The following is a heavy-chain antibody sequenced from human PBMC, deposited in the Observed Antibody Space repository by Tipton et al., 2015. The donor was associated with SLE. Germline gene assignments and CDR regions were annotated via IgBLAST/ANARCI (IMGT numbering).Heavy chain of an antibody. CDR3: ARAGILTGYYPYFDY. Sequence: TLSLTCAVYGGSSSGYYWSWIRQPPGKGLEWIGEINHSGSTNYNPSLKSRVTISVDTSKNQFSLKLSSVTAADTAVYYCARAGILTGYYPYFDYWGQGNLVTVSS. D-gene: IGHD3-9*01. CDR1: GGSSSGYY. V-gene: IGHV4-34*01. CDR2: INHSGST. J-gene: IGHJ4*02.